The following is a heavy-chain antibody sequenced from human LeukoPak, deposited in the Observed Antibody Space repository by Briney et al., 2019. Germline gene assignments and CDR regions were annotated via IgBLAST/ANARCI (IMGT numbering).Heavy chain of an antibody. V-gene: IGHV3-11*04. CDR3: AGEDSGYDWGNIDY. CDR2: ISSSGSTI. J-gene: IGHJ4*02. Sequence: GGSLRLSCAASGFTLSDYYMSWIRQAPGKGLEWVSYISSSGSTIYYADSVKGRFTISRDNAKNSLYLQMNSLRAEDTAVYYCAGEDSGYDWGNIDYWGQGTLVTVSS. CDR1: GFTLSDYY. D-gene: IGHD5-12*01.